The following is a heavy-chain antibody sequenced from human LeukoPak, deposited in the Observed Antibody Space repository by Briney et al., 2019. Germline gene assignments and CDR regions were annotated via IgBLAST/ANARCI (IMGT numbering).Heavy chain of an antibody. CDR3: ASEVTGDSSGYSAAFDI. CDR1: GGSISSNSYY. D-gene: IGHD3-22*01. V-gene: IGHV4-39*06. CDR2: IYHSGST. Sequence: SETLSLTCTVSGGSISSNSYYWGWIRQPPGKGLKWIGNIYHSGSTYYNPSLKSRVTISVDTSKNQFPLKLSSVTAADTAVYYCASEVTGDSSGYSAAFDIWGQGTMVTVSS. J-gene: IGHJ3*02.